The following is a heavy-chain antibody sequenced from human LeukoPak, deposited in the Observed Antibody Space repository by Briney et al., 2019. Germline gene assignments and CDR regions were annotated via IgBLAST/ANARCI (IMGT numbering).Heavy chain of an antibody. CDR2: IFPSGGEI. CDR1: GFTFSTFA. D-gene: IGHD3-10*01. V-gene: IGHV3-23*01. J-gene: IGHJ6*04. CDR3: AKSSEGVITMVRGVIVATSMDV. Sequence: PGGSLRLSCAASGFTFSTFAMIWVRQPPGRGLEWVSSIFPSGGEIHYADSVRGRFTISRDNSKSTLSLQMNSLRAEDTAVYYCAKSSEGVITMVRGVIVATSMDVWGKGTTVTISS.